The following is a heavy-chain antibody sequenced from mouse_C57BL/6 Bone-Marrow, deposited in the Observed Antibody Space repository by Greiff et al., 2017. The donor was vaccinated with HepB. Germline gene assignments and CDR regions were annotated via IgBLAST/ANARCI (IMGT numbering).Heavy chain of an antibody. V-gene: IGHV5-12*01. CDR1: GFTFSDYY. Sequence: EVMLVESGGGLVQPGGSLKLSCAASGFTFSDYYMYWVRQTPEKRLEWVAYISNGGGSTYYPDTVKGRFTISRDNAKNTLYLQMSRLKSEDTAMYYCARPDLPQYAMDYWGQGTSVTVSS. J-gene: IGHJ4*01. CDR3: ARPDLPQYAMDY. D-gene: IGHD2-1*01. CDR2: ISNGGGST.